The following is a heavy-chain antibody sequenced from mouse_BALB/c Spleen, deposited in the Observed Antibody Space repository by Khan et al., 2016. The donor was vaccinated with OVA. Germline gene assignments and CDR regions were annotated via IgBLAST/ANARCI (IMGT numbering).Heavy chain of an antibody. V-gene: IGHV5-9-3*01. CDR1: GFTFSGYG. J-gene: IGHJ2*01. CDR3: ARSTGYYGSNYFDY. D-gene: IGHD1-1*01. Sequence: EVELVESGGDLVKPGGSLKLSCAASGFTFSGYGMSWVRQTPEKRLEWVATISSGGSFTYYLDSVKGRSTISRDSAKNTLYLQMSSLRSEDTAMYYCARSTGYYGSNYFDYWGQGTTLTVSS. CDR2: ISSGGSFT.